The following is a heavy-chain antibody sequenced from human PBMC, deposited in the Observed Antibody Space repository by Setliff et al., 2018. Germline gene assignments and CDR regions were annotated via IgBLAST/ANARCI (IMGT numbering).Heavy chain of an antibody. V-gene: IGHV3-15*01. J-gene: IGHJ4*02. CDR1: AFTFSNAW. CDR2: IKSKTDGGTT. Sequence: PGGSLRLSCAASAFTFSNAWMSWVRQAPGKGLEWVGRIKSKTDGGTTDYAAPVKGRFTISRDDSKNTLYLQMNSLETEDTAVYYCSTLTTVTTSPLWGQGTLVTAPQ. D-gene: IGHD4-17*01. CDR3: STLTTVTTSPL.